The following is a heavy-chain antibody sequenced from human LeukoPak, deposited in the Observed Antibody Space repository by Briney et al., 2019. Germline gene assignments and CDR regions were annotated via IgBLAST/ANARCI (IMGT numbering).Heavy chain of an antibody. CDR1: GGSFSGYY. Sequence: SDTLSLTCAVYGGSFSGYYWSWLRQPPGKRLEGIREINHSGSTNYNPSLKSRVTISVDTSKNQFSLKLRSVTAADTAVYYCARGWSGYYTDNYYYYMDVWGKGTTVPVSS. J-gene: IGHJ6*03. V-gene: IGHV4-34*01. CDR3: ARGWSGYYTDNYYYYMDV. D-gene: IGHD3-3*01. CDR2: INHSGST.